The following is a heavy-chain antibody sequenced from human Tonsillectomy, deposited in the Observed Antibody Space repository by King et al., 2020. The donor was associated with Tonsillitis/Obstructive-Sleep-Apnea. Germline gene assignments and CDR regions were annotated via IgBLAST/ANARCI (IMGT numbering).Heavy chain of an antibody. Sequence: VQLVESGGGLVQPGRSLRISCAVSGFTFDDYAMHWVRPAPGKGLEWVSGISWNSGSICYADSVKGRCTISRDNAKNSLYLKRNSLRAEDTALYYCAKDTLYGSGSYVSFDIWGQGTMVSVSS. CDR2: ISWNSGSI. D-gene: IGHD3-10*01. CDR3: AKDTLYGSGSYVSFDI. V-gene: IGHV3-9*01. CDR1: GFTFDDYA. J-gene: IGHJ3*02.